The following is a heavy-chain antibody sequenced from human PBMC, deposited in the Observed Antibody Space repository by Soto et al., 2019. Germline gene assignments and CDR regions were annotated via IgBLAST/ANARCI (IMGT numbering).Heavy chain of an antibody. CDR1: GDSISCYY. CDR2: IYESGSI. CDR3: ARSGRSGYYYYYGMDV. Sequence: SETLSLTCTVSGDSISCYYWSWIRQSPGKGLEWIGYIYESGSINYNPSLKSRVTMSIDTSKNQFSLKLSSVTAADTAVYYCARSGRSGYYYYYGMDVWGQGTTVTV. V-gene: IGHV4-59*01. J-gene: IGHJ6*02. D-gene: IGHD3-22*01.